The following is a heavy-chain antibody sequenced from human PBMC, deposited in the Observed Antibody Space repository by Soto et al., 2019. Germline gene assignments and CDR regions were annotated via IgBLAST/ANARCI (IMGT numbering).Heavy chain of an antibody. V-gene: IGHV1-69*12. D-gene: IGHD6-13*01. Sequence: QVQLVKSGAEVTKPGSSVKVSCKASGGTFNNFAFNWVRQAPGQGLEWMGGLIPIFGSGHYAQKFQGRVTITADESTTTVYMELSSLSSEDTAVYDRARGSRSWYLDYWGQGTLVTVAS. J-gene: IGHJ4*02. CDR3: ARGSRSWYLDY. CDR1: GGTFNNFA. CDR2: LIPIFGSG.